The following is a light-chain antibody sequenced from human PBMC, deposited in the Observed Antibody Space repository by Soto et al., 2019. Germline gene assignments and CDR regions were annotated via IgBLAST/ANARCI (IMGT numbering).Light chain of an antibody. Sequence: EIVLTQSPGTLSLSPGERATLSCRASQSVGSNSLAWYQQKPGQAPRLLIYGASSRTTAIPDRFSGSGSGTDFTLTISRLEPEDFAVYYCQDYGSSRAFGQGTKVEIK. CDR2: GAS. V-gene: IGKV3-20*01. CDR1: QSVGSNS. CDR3: QDYGSSRA. J-gene: IGKJ1*01.